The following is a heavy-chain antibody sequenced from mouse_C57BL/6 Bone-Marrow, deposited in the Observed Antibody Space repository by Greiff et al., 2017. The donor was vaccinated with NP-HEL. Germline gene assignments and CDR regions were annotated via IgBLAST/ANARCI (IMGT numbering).Heavy chain of an antibody. CDR3: ARHLPGDY. Sequence: DVMLVESGGGLVKPGGSLKLSCAASGFTFSSYTMSWVRQTPEKRLEWVATISGGGGNTYYPDSVKGRFTISRDNAKNTLYLQMSSLRSEDTALYYCARHLPGDYWGQGTTLTVSS. CDR2: ISGGGGNT. J-gene: IGHJ2*01. V-gene: IGHV5-9*01. CDR1: GFTFSSYT.